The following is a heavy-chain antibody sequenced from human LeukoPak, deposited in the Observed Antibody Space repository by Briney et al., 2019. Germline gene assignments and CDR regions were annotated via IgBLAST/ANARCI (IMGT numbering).Heavy chain of an antibody. V-gene: IGHV3-48*04. CDR2: ISSSSSTI. J-gene: IGHJ5*02. Sequence: RGSLRLSCAASGFTFSSYSMNWVRQAPGKGLEWVSYISSSSSTIYYADSVKGRFTISRDNAKNSLYLQMNSLRAEDTAVYYCARVDSSIAVAGEFDPWGQGTLVTVSS. CDR1: GFTFSSYS. CDR3: ARVDSSIAVAGEFDP. D-gene: IGHD6-19*01.